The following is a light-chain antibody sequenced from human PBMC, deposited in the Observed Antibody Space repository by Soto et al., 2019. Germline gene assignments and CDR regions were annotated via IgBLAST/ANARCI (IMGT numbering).Light chain of an antibody. CDR1: SSDVGGYNY. V-gene: IGLV2-8*01. Sequence: QSALSQPPSASGSPGQSVTISCTGTSSDVGGYNYVSWYQQDPGKAPKLMIYEVSKRPSGVPDRFSGSKSGNTASLTISGLQAEDEADYFCSSYSISTAYLFGTGTKLTVL. CDR3: SSYSISTAYL. J-gene: IGLJ1*01. CDR2: EVS.